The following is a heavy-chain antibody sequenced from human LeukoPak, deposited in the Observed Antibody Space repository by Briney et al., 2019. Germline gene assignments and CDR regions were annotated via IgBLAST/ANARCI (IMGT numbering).Heavy chain of an antibody. D-gene: IGHD6-13*01. CDR1: RFTFSIYW. J-gene: IGHJ5*02. Sequence: GGSLRLSCAASRFTFSIYWMSWVRQAPGKGLEWVANIKQDGSEKYYVESVKGRFTISRDNAKNSLYLQMDSLRAEDTAVYYCARAYSSSWYWFDPWGQGTLVTVSS. V-gene: IGHV3-7*01. CDR3: ARAYSSSWYWFDP. CDR2: IKQDGSEK.